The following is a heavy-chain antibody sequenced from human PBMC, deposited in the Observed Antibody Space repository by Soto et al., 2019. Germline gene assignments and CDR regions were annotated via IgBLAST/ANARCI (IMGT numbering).Heavy chain of an antibody. CDR2: IYWNDEK. CDR3: AHRLRWMANFDX. J-gene: IGHJ4*02. V-gene: IGHV2-5*01. Sequence: SGPTLVHPTQTLTLTCTFSGFSLTTSGVGVGWIRQPPVKALEWLALIYWNDEKLYSPSLKSRLTITKDTSRNQVVLTMTNMEPVDTATYYCAHRLRWMANFDXWGQGTLVTVSX. D-gene: IGHD5-12*01. CDR1: GFSLTTSGVG.